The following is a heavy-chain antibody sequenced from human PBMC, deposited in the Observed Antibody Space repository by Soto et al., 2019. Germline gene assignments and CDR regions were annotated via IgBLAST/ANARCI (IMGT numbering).Heavy chain of an antibody. CDR2: INHSGST. CDR1: GGSFSGYY. CDR3: ARASRGSGSYYPYYYYGMDV. D-gene: IGHD3-10*01. V-gene: IGHV4-34*01. Sequence: SETLSLTCAVYGGSFSGYYWSWIRQPPWKGLEWIGEINHSGSTNYNPSLKSRVTISVDTSKNQFSLKLSSVTAADTAVYYCARASRGSGSYYPYYYYGMDVWGQGTTVTV. J-gene: IGHJ6*02.